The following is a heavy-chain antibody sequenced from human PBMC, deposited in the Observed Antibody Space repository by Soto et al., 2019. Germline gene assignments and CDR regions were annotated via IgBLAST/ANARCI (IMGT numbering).Heavy chain of an antibody. CDR3: TTDLGTTGTYYFDY. CDR1: GFTFSNAW. V-gene: IGHV3-15*01. Sequence: GGSLRLSCAASGFTFSNAWMSWVRQAPGKGLEWVGRIKSKTDGGTTDYAAPVKGRFTISRDDSKNTLYLQMNSLKTEDTAVYYCTTDLGTTGTYYFDYWGQGTLVTVSS. J-gene: IGHJ4*02. D-gene: IGHD1-1*01. CDR2: IKSKTDGGTT.